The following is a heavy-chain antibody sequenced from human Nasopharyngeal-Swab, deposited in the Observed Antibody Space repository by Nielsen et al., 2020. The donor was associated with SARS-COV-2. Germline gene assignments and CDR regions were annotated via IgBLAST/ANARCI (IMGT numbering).Heavy chain of an antibody. V-gene: IGHV3-15*01. D-gene: IGHD4-23*01. Sequence: GESLKISCAASGFTFSNAWMSWVRQAPGKGLEWVGRIKSKTDGGTTDYAAPVKGRFTISRDDSKNTLYLQMNSLKTEDTAVYYCTTDRWSWFDPWGQGTLVTVSS. CDR3: TTDRWSWFDP. J-gene: IGHJ5*02. CDR2: IKSKTDGGTT. CDR1: GFTFSNAW.